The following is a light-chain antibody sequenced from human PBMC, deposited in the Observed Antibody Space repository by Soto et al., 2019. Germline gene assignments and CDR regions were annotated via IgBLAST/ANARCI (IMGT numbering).Light chain of an antibody. Sequence: QSALTQPASVSGSPGQSITISCTGTSSDVGSYNLVSWYQQHPGKAPKLMIYEGSKRPSGVSNRFSGSKSGNTASLTISGLQAEDEADYYRCSYAGSSTFGVVFGGGTKLTVL. V-gene: IGLV2-23*03. CDR1: SSDVGSYNL. CDR2: EGS. J-gene: IGLJ2*01. CDR3: CSYAGSSTFGVV.